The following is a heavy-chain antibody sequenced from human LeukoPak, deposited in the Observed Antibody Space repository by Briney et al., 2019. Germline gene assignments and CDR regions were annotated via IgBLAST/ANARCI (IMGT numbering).Heavy chain of an antibody. D-gene: IGHD6-13*01. J-gene: IGHJ4*02. CDR3: ARDRGQQLDFDY. CDR1: GFTFSSYS. V-gene: IGHV3-21*01. CDR2: ISSSSSYI. Sequence: PGGSLRLSWAASGFTFSSYSMNWVRQAPGKGLEWVSSISSSSSYIYYADSVKGRFTISRDNAKNSLYLQMNSLRAEDTAVYYCARDRGQQLDFDYWGQGTLVTVSS.